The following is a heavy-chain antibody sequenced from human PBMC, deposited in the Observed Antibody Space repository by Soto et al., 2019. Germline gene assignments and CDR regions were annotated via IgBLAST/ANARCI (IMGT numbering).Heavy chain of an antibody. CDR3: ARAYWPGDRHWYFDL. D-gene: IGHD3-16*01. CDR2: IYYSGST. CDR1: GGSISSGGYY. J-gene: IGHJ2*01. V-gene: IGHV4-31*03. Sequence: QVQLQESGPGLVKPSQTLSLTCTVSGGSISSGGYYWSWIRQHPGKGLEWIGYIYYSGSTYYNPSLRSRVTISVDTSKNQFSLKLSSVTAADTAVYYCARAYWPGDRHWYFDLWGRGTLVTVSS.